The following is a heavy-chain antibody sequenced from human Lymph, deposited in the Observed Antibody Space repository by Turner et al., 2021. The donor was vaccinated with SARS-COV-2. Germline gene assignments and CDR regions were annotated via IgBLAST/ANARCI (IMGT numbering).Heavy chain of an antibody. D-gene: IGHD2-8*01. J-gene: IGHJ4*02. Sequence: QVQLQESGPGLVKPSQNLSLTCTVAGGSISSGDYYWGWFRPPPGKGLGGIGYIYCGGGTFNDPSLKSRVTISVDTSKNQFSLKLSSVTAADTAVYYCARVVVLRRAYFDYWGQGTLVTVSS. CDR3: ARVVVLRRAYFDY. V-gene: IGHV4-30-4*01. CDR1: GGSISSGDYY. CDR2: IYCGGGT.